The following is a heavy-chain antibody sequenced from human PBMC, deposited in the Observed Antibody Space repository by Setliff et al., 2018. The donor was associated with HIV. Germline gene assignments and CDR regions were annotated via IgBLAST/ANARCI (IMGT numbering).Heavy chain of an antibody. V-gene: IGHV1-2*02. Sequence: ASVKVSCKASGCTFTGYSMHWVRQAPGQGLEWMGWINPDSGGINFAQKFQGRVTMTRVTSISTAYMELSGLRTDDTAVYYCVREYYDSSGYRSNDYWGQGTLVTVSS. CDR1: GCTFTGYS. CDR2: INPDSGGI. J-gene: IGHJ4*02. CDR3: VREYYDSSGYRSNDY. D-gene: IGHD3-22*01.